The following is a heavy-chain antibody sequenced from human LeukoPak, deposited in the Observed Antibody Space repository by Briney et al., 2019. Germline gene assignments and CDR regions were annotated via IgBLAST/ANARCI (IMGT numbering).Heavy chain of an antibody. V-gene: IGHV3-23*01. D-gene: IGHD6-19*01. CDR1: GFTFSSYV. J-gene: IGHJ4*02. Sequence: GGSLRLSCAASGFTFSSYVMSWVRQAPGKGLEWVSTISGSGGTTYYADSVKGRFTISRDSSKNTLYLQMNSLRAEDTAVYHCAKGYTSGWPYYFDYWGQGTLVTVSS. CDR2: ISGSGGTT. CDR3: AKGYTSGWPYYFDY.